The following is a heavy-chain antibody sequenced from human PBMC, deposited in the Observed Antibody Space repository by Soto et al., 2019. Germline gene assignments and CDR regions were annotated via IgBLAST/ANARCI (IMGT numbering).Heavy chain of an antibody. CDR3: AKVGRITIFGVVKDGMDV. J-gene: IGHJ6*02. CDR1: GFTFSSYW. CDR2: INSDGSST. D-gene: IGHD3-3*01. Sequence: PGGSLRLSCAASGFTFSSYWMHWVRQAPGKGLVWVSRINSDGSSTSYADSVKGRFTISRDNAKNTLYLQMNSLRAEDTAVYYCAKVGRITIFGVVKDGMDVWGQGTTVTVSS. V-gene: IGHV3-74*01.